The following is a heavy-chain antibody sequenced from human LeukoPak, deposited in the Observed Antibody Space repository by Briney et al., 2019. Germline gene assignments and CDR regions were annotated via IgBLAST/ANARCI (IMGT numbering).Heavy chain of an antibody. V-gene: IGHV3-23*01. J-gene: IGHJ4*02. CDR1: GFTFSSYA. CDR3: AKLQSHDYVWGSFH. Sequence: PGGSLRLSCAASGFTFSSYAMSWVRQAPGKGLEWVSAISGSGGSTYYADSVKGRFTISRDNSKNTLYLQMNSLRAEDTAVYYCAKLQSHDYVWGSFHWGQGTLVTVSS. D-gene: IGHD3-16*01. CDR2: ISGSGGST.